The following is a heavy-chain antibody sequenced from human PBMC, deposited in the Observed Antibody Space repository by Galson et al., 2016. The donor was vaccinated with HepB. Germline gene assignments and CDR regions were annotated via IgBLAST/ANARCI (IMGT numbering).Heavy chain of an antibody. D-gene: IGHD2-15*01. CDR1: GFTFRNYA. J-gene: IGHJ2*01. CDR2: IGGSGIST. Sequence: SLRLSCAASGFTFRNYAMTWVRQAPGKGLEWVSGIGGSGISTYYVDSVRGRFTISRDNSKNTVFLQMNSLRVDDTAVYYCARPSGSGWYVGWYFDLWGPGTLVTVSS. V-gene: IGHV3-23*01. CDR3: ARPSGSGWYVGWYFDL.